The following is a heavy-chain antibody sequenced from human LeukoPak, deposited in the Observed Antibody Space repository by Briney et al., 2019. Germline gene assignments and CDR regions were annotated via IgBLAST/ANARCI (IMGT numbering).Heavy chain of an antibody. J-gene: IGHJ5*02. CDR3: ARDANLRGYNSWFDP. CDR1: GFTFNSHW. Sequence: PGGSLRLSCAGSGFTFNSHWMSWVRQAPGKGPEWVTNINQDGNEKYYAGSVKGRFTVFRDNVKKSVYLQMDNVRADDTGVYYCARDANLRGYNSWFDPWGQGTLVTVSS. V-gene: IGHV3-7*01. D-gene: IGHD2/OR15-2a*01. CDR2: INQDGNEK.